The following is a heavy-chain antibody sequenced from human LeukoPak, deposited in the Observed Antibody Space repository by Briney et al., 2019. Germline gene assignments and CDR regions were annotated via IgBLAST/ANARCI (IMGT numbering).Heavy chain of an antibody. Sequence: ASVKVSCKASGYTFTGYYMHWVRQAPGQGLEWMGRINPISGGTNYAQKFQGRVTMTRDTSISTAYMELSRLRSDDTAVYYCATFGVVTNSIYYYYGMDVWGQGTTVTVS. CDR2: INPISGGT. CDR3: ATFGVVTNSIYYYYGMDV. D-gene: IGHD3-3*01. V-gene: IGHV1-2*06. CDR1: GYTFTGYY. J-gene: IGHJ6*02.